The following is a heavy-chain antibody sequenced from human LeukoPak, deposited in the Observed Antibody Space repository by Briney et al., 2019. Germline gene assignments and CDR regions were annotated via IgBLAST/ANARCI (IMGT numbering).Heavy chain of an antibody. Sequence: LTGGSLRLSCAASGFTFSSYAMSWVRQAPGKGLEWVSAISGSGGSTYYADSVKGRFTISRDNSKNTLYLQMNSLRAEDTAVYYCAKDQTRPMVRGAADYWGQGTLVTVSS. CDR1: GFTFSSYA. J-gene: IGHJ4*02. D-gene: IGHD3-10*01. CDR3: AKDQTRPMVRGAADY. V-gene: IGHV3-23*01. CDR2: ISGSGGST.